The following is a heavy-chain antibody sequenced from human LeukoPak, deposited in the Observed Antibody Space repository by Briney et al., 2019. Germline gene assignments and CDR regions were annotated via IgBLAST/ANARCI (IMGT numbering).Heavy chain of an antibody. CDR3: VSFYETY. Sequence: PPGGSLRLSCAASGIYWMHWVRQAPGKGLVWVSHINSDGSWTGYADSVKGRFTISKDNAKNMVYLHMNSLRVDDTAVYYCVSFYETYWGRGTLVTVSS. CDR1: GIYW. J-gene: IGHJ4*02. V-gene: IGHV3-74*01. CDR2: INSDGSWT. D-gene: IGHD2-2*01.